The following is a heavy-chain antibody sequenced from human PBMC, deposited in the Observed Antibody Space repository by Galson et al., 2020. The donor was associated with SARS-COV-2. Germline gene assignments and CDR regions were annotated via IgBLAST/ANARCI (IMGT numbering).Heavy chain of an antibody. J-gene: IGHJ6*02. Sequence: GGSLSLSCEASGFTFSSYNMTWVRQAPGKGLEWLSYISSSGTTMYYADSVKGRFTISRDNAKNSLYLHLNSLRAEDTAVYFCARGTYRSSWYVPYGMDVWGQGTTVTVSS. V-gene: IGHV3-48*04. CDR2: ISSSGTTM. CDR3: ARGTYRSSWYVPYGMDV. D-gene: IGHD6-13*01. CDR1: GFTFSSYN.